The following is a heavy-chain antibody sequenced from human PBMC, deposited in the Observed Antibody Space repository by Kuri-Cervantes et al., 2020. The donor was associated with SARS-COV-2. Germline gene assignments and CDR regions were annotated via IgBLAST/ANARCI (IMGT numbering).Heavy chain of an antibody. CDR2: ISYDGINK. CDR3: ARDRVGVHDY. D-gene: IGHD2-21*01. J-gene: IGHJ4*02. Sequence: GESLKISCAASGFTFSSYAIHRVRQAPGKGLEWVAIISYDGINKSYADSVKGRFTISRDNSNNTLYLQMNSLRVEDTAVYYCARDRVGVHDYWGQGTLVTVSS. CDR1: GFTFSSYA. V-gene: IGHV3-30-3*01.